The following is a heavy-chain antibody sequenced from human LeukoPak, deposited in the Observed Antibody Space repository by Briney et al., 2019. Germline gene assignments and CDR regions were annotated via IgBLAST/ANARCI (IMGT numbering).Heavy chain of an antibody. J-gene: IGHJ4*02. CDR3: ARADYYDSSGYLYYFDY. CDR1: GFTFSSYW. D-gene: IGHD3-22*01. Sequence: GGSLRLSCAASGFTFSSYWMHWVRQAPGKGLGWVSRINSDGSSTSYADSVKRRFTISRDNAKNTLYLQMNSLRAEDTAVYYCARADYYDSSGYLYYFDYWGQGTLVTVSS. V-gene: IGHV3-74*01. CDR2: INSDGSST.